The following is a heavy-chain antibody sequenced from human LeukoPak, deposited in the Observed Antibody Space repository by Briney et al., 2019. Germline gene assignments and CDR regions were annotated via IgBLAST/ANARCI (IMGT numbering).Heavy chain of an antibody. J-gene: IGHJ4*02. CDR2: IYTSGST. CDR1: GGSISSYY. Sequence: SETLSLTCTASGGSISSYYWSWIRQPAGKGLEWIGRIYTSGSTNYNPSLKSRVTISVDTSKNQFSLKLSSVTAADTAVYYCAREATIFGVVSLDYWGQGTLVTVSS. CDR3: AREATIFGVVSLDY. V-gene: IGHV4-4*07. D-gene: IGHD3-3*01.